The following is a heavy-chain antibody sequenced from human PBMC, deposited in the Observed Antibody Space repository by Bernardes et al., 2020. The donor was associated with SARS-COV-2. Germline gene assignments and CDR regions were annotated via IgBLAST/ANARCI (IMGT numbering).Heavy chain of an antibody. V-gene: IGHV7-4-1*02. CDR3: ARDRYSYGYNWFDP. Sequence: ASVKVSCKASGYTFTSYAMNWVRQAPGQGLEWMGWINTNTGTPTYAQGFTGRFVFSLDTSVSTAYLQISSLKAEDTAVYYCARDRYSYGYNWFDPWGQGTLVTVS. J-gene: IGHJ5*02. CDR1: GYTFTSYA. D-gene: IGHD5-18*01. CDR2: INTNTGTP.